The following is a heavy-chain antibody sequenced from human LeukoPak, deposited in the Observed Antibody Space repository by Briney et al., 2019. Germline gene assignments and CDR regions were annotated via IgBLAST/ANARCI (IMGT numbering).Heavy chain of an antibody. CDR1: GGSFSGYY. CDR3: ARGCDFWSGYPSYYYYYYMDV. D-gene: IGHD3-3*01. V-gene: IGHV4-34*01. J-gene: IGHJ6*03. CDR2: INHSGST. Sequence: SETLSLTCAVYGGSFSGYYWSRIRQPPGKGLEWIGEINHSGSTNYNPSLKSRVTISVDTSKNQFSLKLSSVTAADTAVYYCARGCDFWSGYPSYYYYYYMDVWGKGTTVTVSS.